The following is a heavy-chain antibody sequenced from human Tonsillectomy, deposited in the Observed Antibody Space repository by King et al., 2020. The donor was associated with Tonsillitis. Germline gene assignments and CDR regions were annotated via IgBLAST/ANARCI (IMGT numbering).Heavy chain of an antibody. CDR2: IRYDGSHK. CDR1: GFTFSTYA. CDR3: AKDGRGWPFAY. V-gene: IGHV3-30*02. Sequence: QVQLVESGGGVVQPGGSLRLSCAASGFTFSTYAMHWVRQTPGKGLEWVTFIRYDGSHKYYADSVKGRFTISRDNSKNTLYLQMNSLRADDTAVYYCAKDGRGWPFAYWGQGPPATVSS. D-gene: IGHD1-26*01. J-gene: IGHJ4*02.